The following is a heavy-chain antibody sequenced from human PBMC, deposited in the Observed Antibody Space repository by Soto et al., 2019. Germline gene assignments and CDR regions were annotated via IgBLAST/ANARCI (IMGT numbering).Heavy chain of an antibody. J-gene: IGHJ3*02. Sequence: GGSLRLSCAASGFTFSSYSMNWVRQAPGKGLEWVSYISSSSSTIYYADSVKGRFTISRDNAKNSLYLQMNSLRDEDTAVYYCVRDRHWVASNDDIHIWGQGTMVTVSS. CDR1: GFTFSSYS. D-gene: IGHD2-15*01. CDR3: VRDRHWVASNDDIHI. CDR2: ISSSSSTI. V-gene: IGHV3-48*02.